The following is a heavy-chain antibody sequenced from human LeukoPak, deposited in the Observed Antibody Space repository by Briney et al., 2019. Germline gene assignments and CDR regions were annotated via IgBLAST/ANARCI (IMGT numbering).Heavy chain of an antibody. CDR3: ARGLPSYGDYVDSYFYMDV. J-gene: IGHJ6*03. CDR1: GDSISGFY. Sequence: ETLSLTCTVSGDSISGFYWSWIRQPAVKGLQWIWRISTSGSTNYNPSLKSRVTMSVDRSTNEFSLTVTSVPAADPALYYCARGLPSYGDYVDSYFYMDVWGKGTTVTASS. V-gene: IGHV4-4*07. D-gene: IGHD4-17*01. CDR2: ISTSGST.